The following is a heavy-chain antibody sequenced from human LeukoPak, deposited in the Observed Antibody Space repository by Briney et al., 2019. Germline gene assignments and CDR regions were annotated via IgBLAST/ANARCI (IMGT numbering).Heavy chain of an antibody. Sequence: PGGSLRLSCAASGFTFSNHWMHWVRQAPGKGLVWVSRINSDGSTTTYADSVKGRFTISRDNAKNTLYLQMNSLRAEDTAVYYCADPTFDSWGRGTLVTVSS. CDR2: INSDGSTT. CDR3: ADPTFDS. J-gene: IGHJ4*02. CDR1: GFTFSNHW. V-gene: IGHV3-74*01.